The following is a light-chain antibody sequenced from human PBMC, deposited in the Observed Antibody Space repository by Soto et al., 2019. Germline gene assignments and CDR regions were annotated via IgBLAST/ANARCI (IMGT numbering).Light chain of an antibody. J-gene: IGLJ1*01. CDR2: GND. CDR1: SSNIGAGYE. Sequence: QSVLTQPPSVSGAPGQRVTISCTGTSSNIGAGYEVHWYHQLPGTAPKLLVSGNDNRPSGVPDRLSASKSGTSGSLAITGLQAEDEGHYYCQSYDRGLTADVFGTGTKLTVL. CDR3: QSYDRGLTADV. V-gene: IGLV1-40*01.